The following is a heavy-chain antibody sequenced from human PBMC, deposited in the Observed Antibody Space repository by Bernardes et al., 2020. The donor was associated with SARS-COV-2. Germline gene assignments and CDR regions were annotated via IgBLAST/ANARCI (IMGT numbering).Heavy chain of an antibody. V-gene: IGHV3-15*01. D-gene: IGHD2-2*01. J-gene: IGHJ6*02. CDR3: TTGGQKYCSSTSCYYYYGMDV. Sequence: GGSLRLSCAASGFTFSNAWMSWVRQAPGKGLEWVGRIKSKTDGGTTDYAAPVKGRFTISRDDSKNTLYLQMNSLKTEDTAVYYCTTGGQKYCSSTSCYYYYGMDVWGQGTTVTVSS. CDR1: GFTFSNAW. CDR2: IKSKTDGGTT.